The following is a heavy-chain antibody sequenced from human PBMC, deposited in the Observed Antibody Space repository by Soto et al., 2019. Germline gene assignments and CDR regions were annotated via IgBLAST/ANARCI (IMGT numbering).Heavy chain of an antibody. Sequence: SETLSLTCTVSGDSISTYYWSWIRQAPGKGLQWIGYTFYSGGTAYNPSLKSRVTTSLDMSKKQISLNLSSVTTADTATYFCARLQLGHKVIDYWGQGTPVTVSS. CDR2: TFYSGGT. D-gene: IGHD1-1*01. CDR1: GDSISTYY. CDR3: ARLQLGHKVIDY. J-gene: IGHJ4*02. V-gene: IGHV4-59*01.